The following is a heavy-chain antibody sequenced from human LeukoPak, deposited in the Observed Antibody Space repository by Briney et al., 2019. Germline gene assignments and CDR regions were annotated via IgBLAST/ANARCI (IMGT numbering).Heavy chain of an antibody. D-gene: IGHD3-10*01. Sequence: SETLSLTCAVYGGSFSGYYWSWIRQPTGKGLEWIGEINHSGSTNYNPSLKSRVTISVDTSKNQFSLKLSSVTAADTAVYYCARGPRSITMVRGARTAPYYGMDVWGKGTTVTVSS. V-gene: IGHV4-34*01. CDR3: ARGPRSITMVRGARTAPYYGMDV. CDR1: GGSFSGYY. CDR2: INHSGST. J-gene: IGHJ6*04.